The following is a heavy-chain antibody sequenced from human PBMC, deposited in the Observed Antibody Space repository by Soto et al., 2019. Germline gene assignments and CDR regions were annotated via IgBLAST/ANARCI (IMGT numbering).Heavy chain of an antibody. Sequence: QVQLVESGGGVVQPRRSLRLSCAASGFTFSSYGMHWVRQAPGKGLEWVAVIWYDGSNKYYADSVKGRFTISRDNSKNTLYLQMNSLRAEDTAVYYCAREHDYGDYVPFDYWGQGTLVTVSS. D-gene: IGHD4-17*01. CDR2: IWYDGSNK. J-gene: IGHJ4*02. CDR1: GFTFSSYG. CDR3: AREHDYGDYVPFDY. V-gene: IGHV3-33*01.